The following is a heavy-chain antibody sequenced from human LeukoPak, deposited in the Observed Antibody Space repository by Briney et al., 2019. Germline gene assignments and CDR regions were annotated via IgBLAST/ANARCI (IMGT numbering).Heavy chain of an antibody. V-gene: IGHV3-7*01. Sequence: GGSLRLSCVASGFSLSNYWMAWVRQAPGKGLEWVANIRRDGDVKHYADSMSGRFTVSRDNAENSIYLQMNTLRAEDTAVYFCVRDDNPQDSEVYFDAFDIWGQGTMVTVSS. CDR1: GFSLSNYW. J-gene: IGHJ3*02. D-gene: IGHD1-14*01. CDR2: IRRDGDVK. CDR3: VRDDNPQDSEVYFDAFDI.